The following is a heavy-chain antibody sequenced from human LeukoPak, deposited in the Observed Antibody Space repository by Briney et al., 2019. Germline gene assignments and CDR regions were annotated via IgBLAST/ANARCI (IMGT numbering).Heavy chain of an antibody. D-gene: IGHD3-9*01. CDR2: IIPIFGTA. J-gene: IGHJ5*02. Sequence: SVKVSCQASGGTFSSYAISWVRQAPSQGLEWMGGIIPIFGTANYVQKFQGRVTITADKPTSTAYMELSSLRSEDTAVYYCARVGDDILTGYLNWFDPWGQGTLVTVSS. CDR3: ARVGDDILTGYLNWFDP. CDR1: GGTFSSYA. V-gene: IGHV1-69*06.